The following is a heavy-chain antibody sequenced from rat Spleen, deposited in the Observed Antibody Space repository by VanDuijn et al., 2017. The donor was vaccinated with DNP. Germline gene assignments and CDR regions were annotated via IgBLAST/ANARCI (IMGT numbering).Heavy chain of an antibody. V-gene: IGHV5S10*01. Sequence: EVQLVESGGGLVQPGRSLKLSCAASGFTFSDYSMAWVRQAPKKGLEWVATIVYDGSGTYYGDSVTGRFTVSRDNAKRTLYLQMDSLRSEDTATYYCATHGSIATISTGAMDVWGQGVMVTVSS. CDR1: GFTFSDYS. J-gene: IGHJ2*01. CDR2: IVYDGSGT. CDR3: ATHGSIATISTGAMDV. D-gene: IGHD1-2*01.